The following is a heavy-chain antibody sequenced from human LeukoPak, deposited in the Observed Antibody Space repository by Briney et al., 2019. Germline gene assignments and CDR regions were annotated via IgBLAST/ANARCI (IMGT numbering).Heavy chain of an antibody. Sequence: ASVKVSCKASGYTFSTYAITWVRQAPGQGLEWIGWISVYRGNTKFAQSFQGRVAMTTDTSTTTAYMELTSLRSDDTAVYYCARDLSYDYVWGSLGLDYWGQGTLVTVSS. CDR1: GYTFSTYA. D-gene: IGHD3-16*01. CDR3: ARDLSYDYVWGSLGLDY. J-gene: IGHJ4*02. CDR2: ISVYRGNT. V-gene: IGHV1-18*01.